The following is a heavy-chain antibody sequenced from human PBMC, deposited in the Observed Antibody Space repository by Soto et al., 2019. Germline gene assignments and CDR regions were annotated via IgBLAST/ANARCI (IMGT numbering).Heavy chain of an antibody. CDR2: IWYDGSNK. J-gene: IGHJ4*02. D-gene: IGHD5-12*01. V-gene: IGHV3-33*01. Sequence: GGSLRLSCAASGFTFSNYGLHWVRQTPGKGLEWVAVIWYDGSNKYYGDSVKGRFAISRDDSRNTLYLQMNSLRAEDTAVYYCARGHSGYYFDYWGQGTLVTVSS. CDR3: ARGHSGYYFDY. CDR1: GFTFSNYG.